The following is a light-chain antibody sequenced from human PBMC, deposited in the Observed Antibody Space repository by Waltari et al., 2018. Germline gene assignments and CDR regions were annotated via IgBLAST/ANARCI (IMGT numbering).Light chain of an antibody. J-gene: IGLJ3*02. V-gene: IGLV3-1*01. CDR1: TLGNKY. CDR2: QDA. Sequence: SYELTQPPSVSVSPGQTASITCSGDTLGNKYASWYQQKPGQSRLLVIYQDAKRPSGIPERFSCSKSGNAATLTISGTQAMDEADYYCQALGRSAWVFGGGTKLTVL. CDR3: QALGRSAWV.